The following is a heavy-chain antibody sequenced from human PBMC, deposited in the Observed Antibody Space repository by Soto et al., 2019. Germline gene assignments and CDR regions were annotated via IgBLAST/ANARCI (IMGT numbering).Heavy chain of an antibody. D-gene: IGHD2-2*01. V-gene: IGHV3-9*01. CDR1: GFTFDDYA. J-gene: IGHJ4*02. CDR3: AKDGNCSSTSCDPQTRPFDY. CDR2: ISWNSGSI. Sequence: GGSLRLSCAASGFTFDDYAMHWVRQAPGKGLEWVSGISWNSGSIGYADSVKGRFTISRDNAKNSLYLQMNSLRAEDTALYYCAKDGNCSSTSCDPQTRPFDYWGQGTLVTVSS.